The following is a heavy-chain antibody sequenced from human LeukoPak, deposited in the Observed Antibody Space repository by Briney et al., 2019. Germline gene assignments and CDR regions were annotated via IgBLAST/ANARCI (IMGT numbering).Heavy chain of an antibody. D-gene: IGHD3-22*01. J-gene: IGHJ4*02. V-gene: IGHV4-4*07. Sequence: SETLSLTCTVSGGSISSYYWSWIRQPAGKGLEWIGRIYTSGSTNYNPSLKSRVTTSVDTSKNQFSLKLSSVTAADTAVYYCATYYYDSSGYPYFDYWGQGTLVTVSS. CDR2: IYTSGST. CDR1: GGSISSYY. CDR3: ATYYYDSSGYPYFDY.